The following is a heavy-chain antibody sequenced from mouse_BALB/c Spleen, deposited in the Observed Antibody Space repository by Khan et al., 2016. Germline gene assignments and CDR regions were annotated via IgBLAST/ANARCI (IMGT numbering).Heavy chain of an antibody. V-gene: IGHV14-3*02. Sequence: VQLQQSGAELVKPGASVKLSCTASGFSIQDTYIHWVRQRPEQGLDWIGRIDPPNDNTKYDPKFQGKATITADTSSNTAYLQLSSLTYEDTAVNDCARMYYGDYWCQGTTLTVSS. D-gene: IGHD1-1*01. J-gene: IGHJ2*01. CDR3: ARMYYGDY. CDR1: GFSIQDTY. CDR2: IDPPNDNT.